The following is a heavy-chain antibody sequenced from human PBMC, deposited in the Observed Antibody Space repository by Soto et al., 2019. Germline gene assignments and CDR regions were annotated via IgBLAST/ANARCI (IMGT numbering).Heavy chain of an antibody. V-gene: IGHV3-23*01. CDR2: ISGSGGST. D-gene: IGHD4-17*01. J-gene: IGHJ4*02. CDR1: GFTFSSYA. Sequence: EVQLLESGGGLVQPGGSLRLSCAASGFTFSSYAMSWVRQAPGKGLEWVSAISGSGGSTYYADSVKGRFTISRDNSKNTLYLQMNSLRAEDTAVYYCAKDVVTTVTHYLLFDYWGQGTLVTVSS. CDR3: AKDVVTTVTHYLLFDY.